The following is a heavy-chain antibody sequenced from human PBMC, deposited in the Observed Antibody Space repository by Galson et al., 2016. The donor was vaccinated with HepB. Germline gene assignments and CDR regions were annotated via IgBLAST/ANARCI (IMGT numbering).Heavy chain of an antibody. Sequence: SLRLSCAASGFTFSRYWIHWVRQAPGKGLMWVSRINPDGSWTTYADSVKGRFTISRDNAKDTLYLQMNSLRAEDTAVYYCAKDVDTAMVPDAFDIWGQGTMVTVSS. CDR3: AKDVDTAMVPDAFDI. CDR1: GFTFSRYW. J-gene: IGHJ3*02. CDR2: INPDGSWT. D-gene: IGHD5-18*01. V-gene: IGHV3-74*01.